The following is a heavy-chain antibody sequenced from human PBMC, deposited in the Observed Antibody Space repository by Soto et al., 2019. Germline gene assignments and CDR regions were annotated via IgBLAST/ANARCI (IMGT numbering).Heavy chain of an antibody. D-gene: IGHD2-2*01. J-gene: IGHJ4*02. CDR1: GYTFTDYY. CDR3: ASSVATIGRSCADY. CDR2: INPNSGGT. Sequence: QVQLVQSGAEVKKHGASVKVSCKASGYTFTDYYIHWVRQAPGQGLEWMGWINPNSGGTHYAQNFQGGVNMTRYTSISTAYIELTRLRSDDTAVFYCASSVATIGRSCADYWGQGTLVTVSS. V-gene: IGHV1-2*02.